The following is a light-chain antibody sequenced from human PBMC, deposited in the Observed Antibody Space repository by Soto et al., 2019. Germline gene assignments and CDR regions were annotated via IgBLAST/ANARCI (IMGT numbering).Light chain of an antibody. CDR1: QSISRS. J-gene: IGKJ5*01. CDR2: DAS. CDR3: QQRSNWLIT. Sequence: EIVLTQSPAILSVSPGERATLSCRASQSISRSLAWYQQKPGQAPRLLIYDASNRATGIPARFSGSGSGTDFTLTISSLEPEDFAVYYCQQRSNWLITFGQGTRLEIK. V-gene: IGKV3-11*01.